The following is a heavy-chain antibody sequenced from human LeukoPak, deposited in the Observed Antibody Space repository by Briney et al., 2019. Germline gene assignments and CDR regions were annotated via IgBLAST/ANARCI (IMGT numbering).Heavy chain of an antibody. J-gene: IGHJ6*02. V-gene: IGHV3-30*03. CDR3: ARGLTNYYYYGMDV. D-gene: IGHD6-19*01. CDR1: GFTFSNYG. CDR2: ISYDGSNK. Sequence: GGSLRLSCAASGFTFSNYGMHWVRQAPGKGLEWVAVISYDGSNKYYADSVKGRFTISRDNAKNSLYLQMNSLRADDTAVYYCARGLTNYYYYGMDVWGQGTTVTVSS.